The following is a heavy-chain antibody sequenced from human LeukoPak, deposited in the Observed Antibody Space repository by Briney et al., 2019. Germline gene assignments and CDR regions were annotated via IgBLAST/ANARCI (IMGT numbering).Heavy chain of an antibody. CDR2: ISYDGSNK. CDR1: GFTFSSYG. Sequence: GGSLRLSCAASGFTFSSYGMHWVRQAPGKGLEWVAVISYDGSNKYYADSVKGRFTISRDNSKNTLYLQMNSLRAEDTAVYYCATVITMVRGVQNADDYWGQGTLVTVSS. V-gene: IGHV3-30*03. CDR3: ATVITMVRGVQNADDY. J-gene: IGHJ4*02. D-gene: IGHD3-10*01.